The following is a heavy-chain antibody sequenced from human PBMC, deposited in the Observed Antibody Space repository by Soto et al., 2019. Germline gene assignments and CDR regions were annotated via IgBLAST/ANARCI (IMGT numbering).Heavy chain of an antibody. CDR2: IYPGDSYT. J-gene: IGHJ3*01. D-gene: IGHD1-1*01. CDR1: GYSFTSYW. V-gene: IGHV5-51*01. Sequence: PGESLKISCKGSGYSFTSYWIGWVRQMPGKGLEWMGIIYPGDSYTRYSPSFQGQVTISDDKSTSTVYLQWSRLEASDSAIYYCARAPNNVNWSPEAFDVWGQGTKVTVSS. CDR3: ARAPNNVNWSPEAFDV.